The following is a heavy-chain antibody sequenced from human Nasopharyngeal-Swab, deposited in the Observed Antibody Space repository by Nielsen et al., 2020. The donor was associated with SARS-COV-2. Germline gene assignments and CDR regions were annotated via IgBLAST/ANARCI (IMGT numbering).Heavy chain of an antibody. D-gene: IGHD4-11*01. J-gene: IGHJ4*02. Sequence: RQAPGKGLERSGYIYYSGSTYYNPSLKSGVTISVDTSKNQFSLKLSTVTAADTAVYYCARAGACNYGDYFDYWGQGTLVTVSS. CDR3: ARAGACNYGDYFDY. CDR2: IYYSGST. V-gene: IGHV4-31*02.